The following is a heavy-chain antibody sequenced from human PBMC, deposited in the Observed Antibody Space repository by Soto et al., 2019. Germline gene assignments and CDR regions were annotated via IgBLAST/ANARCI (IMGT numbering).Heavy chain of an antibody. D-gene: IGHD3-10*01. Sequence: SGPKLVNHTQTLTPTCTFSGFSLSTSGVGVGWIRQPPGKALEWLALIYWDDDKRYSPSLKSGLTITKDTSKNQVVLTMTNMDPVDTATYYCARILLWFGERNNWFDPWGQGTLVTVS. CDR3: ARILLWFGERNNWFDP. CDR2: IYWDDDK. J-gene: IGHJ5*02. CDR1: GFSLSTSGVG. V-gene: IGHV2-5*02.